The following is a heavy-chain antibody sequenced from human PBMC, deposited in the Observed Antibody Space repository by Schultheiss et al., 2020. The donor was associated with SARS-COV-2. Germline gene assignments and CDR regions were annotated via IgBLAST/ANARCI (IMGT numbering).Heavy chain of an antibody. V-gene: IGHV4-61*01. D-gene: IGHD1-26*01. J-gene: IGHJ4*02. CDR1: VASVSSGSYY. CDR3: ARGTSGIEPRNLIY. CDR2: IYHSGST. Sequence: SETLSLTCPFSVASVSSGSYYWSWVRQPPGKGLEWIGSIYHSGSTYYNPSLKSRVTISVDTSKNQFSLKLSSVTAADTAVYYCARGTSGIEPRNLIYWGQGNLVTVSS.